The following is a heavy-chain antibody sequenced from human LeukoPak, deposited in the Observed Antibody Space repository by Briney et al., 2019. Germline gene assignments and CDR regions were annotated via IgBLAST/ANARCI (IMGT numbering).Heavy chain of an antibody. J-gene: IGHJ5*02. Sequence: ASVKVSCKTSGYSFTDYYIHWVRQAAGQGVEWMGWINTKSGRTSSARKFQGRVPMPRDPSITTVYMDMAWLTSDDPAIYFCARADFIDAGPYLIGPWGQGTLVTVSS. V-gene: IGHV1-2*02. D-gene: IGHD3-3*01. CDR3: ARADFIDAGPYLIGP. CDR1: GYSFTDYY. CDR2: INTKSGRT.